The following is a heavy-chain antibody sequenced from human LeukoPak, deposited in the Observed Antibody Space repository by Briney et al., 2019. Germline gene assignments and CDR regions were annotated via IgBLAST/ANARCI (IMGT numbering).Heavy chain of an antibody. Sequence: SETLSLTCTVSGGSISSSSYYWGWIRQPPGKGLEWIGSIYYSGSTYYNPSLKSRVTISVDTSKNQFSLKLSSVTAADTAVYYCARVSGSSGYYYLNYWYFDLWGRGTLVTVSS. J-gene: IGHJ2*01. CDR3: ARVSGSSGYYYLNYWYFDL. CDR2: IYYSGST. V-gene: IGHV4-39*07. D-gene: IGHD3-22*01. CDR1: GGSISSSSYY.